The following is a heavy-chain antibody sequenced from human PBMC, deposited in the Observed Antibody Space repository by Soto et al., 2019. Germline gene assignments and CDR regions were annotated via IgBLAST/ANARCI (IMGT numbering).Heavy chain of an antibody. D-gene: IGHD6-13*01. Sequence: QVQLVQSGAEVKKPGASVKVSCKASGYTFTSYGITWVRQAPGQGLEWVGWISAYNGDTDYAQKFQGRVTMTTDTSTSTAYMALRSLRSDDTAVYYCVRGASSLPGFYWGQGTLVTVSS. J-gene: IGHJ4*02. V-gene: IGHV1-18*01. CDR2: ISAYNGDT. CDR3: VRGASSLPGFY. CDR1: GYTFTSYG.